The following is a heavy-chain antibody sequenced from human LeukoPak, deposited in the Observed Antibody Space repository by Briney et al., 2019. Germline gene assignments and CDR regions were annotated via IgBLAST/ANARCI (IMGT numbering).Heavy chain of an antibody. CDR1: GCTFTGYY. CDR3: ARDPDIVGAKQGNY. J-gene: IGHJ4*02. V-gene: IGHV1-2*02. Sequence: RASVKVSCEASGCTFTGYYMHWVRQAPGQGLEWMGWINPNSGGTNYAQKFQGRVTMTRDTSISTAYMELSRLRSDDTAVYYCARDPDIVGAKQGNYWGQGTLVTVSS. D-gene: IGHD1-26*01. CDR2: INPNSGGT.